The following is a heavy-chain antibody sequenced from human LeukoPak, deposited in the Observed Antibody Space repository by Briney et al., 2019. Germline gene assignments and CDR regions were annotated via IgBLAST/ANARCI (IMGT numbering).Heavy chain of an antibody. D-gene: IGHD3-16*02. CDR1: GYTFTGYY. V-gene: IGHV1-2*02. Sequence: ASVKVSCKASGYTFTGYYMHWVRQAPGQGLERMGWINPNSGGTNYAQKFQGRVTMTRDTSISTAYMELSRLRSDDTAVYYCASAQGDYVWGSYRPLDYWGQGTLVTVSS. CDR3: ASAQGDYVWGSYRPLDY. J-gene: IGHJ4*02. CDR2: INPNSGGT.